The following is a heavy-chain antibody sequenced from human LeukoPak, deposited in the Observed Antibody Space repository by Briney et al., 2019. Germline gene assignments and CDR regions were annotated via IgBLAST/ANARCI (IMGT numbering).Heavy chain of an antibody. CDR3: ARKGPANYYYYYMDV. V-gene: IGHV1-8*01. Sequence: ASVKVSCKASGYTFTSYDLNWVRQATGQGLEWMGWMNPNSGNTGYAPKFQGRVTMTRNTSISTAYMELSSLKSEDTAVYYCARKGPANYYYYYMDVWGKGTSVTVSS. CDR2: MNPNSGNT. J-gene: IGHJ6*03. D-gene: IGHD2-2*01. CDR1: GYTFTSYD.